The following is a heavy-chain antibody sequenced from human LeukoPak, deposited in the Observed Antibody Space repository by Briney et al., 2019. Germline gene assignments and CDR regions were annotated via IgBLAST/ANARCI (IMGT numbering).Heavy chain of an antibody. V-gene: IGHV3-48*03. D-gene: IGHD2-21*01. CDR1: GXTFSSYE. CDR2: ISRSGSTI. CDR3: ARDLADYSDY. Sequence: GGSLRLSCAASGXTFSSYEMNWVRQAPGKELEWVSYISRSGSTIYYADSVKGRFTISRDNAKNSLYLQMNSLRAEDTAVYYCARDLADYSDYWGQGTLVTVSS. J-gene: IGHJ4*02.